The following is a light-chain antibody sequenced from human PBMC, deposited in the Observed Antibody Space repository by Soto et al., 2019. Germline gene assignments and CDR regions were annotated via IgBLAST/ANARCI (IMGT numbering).Light chain of an antibody. Sequence: DIQMTQSPSSLSASVGDRVIITCRASRSISNYLNWYQQKPGRAPKVLISGASALQSRVPSRFSGSGSGTDFTLTISSLQHEDFATYYCQQSYSIPPLSFGGGTKVEIK. CDR2: GAS. V-gene: IGKV1-39*01. CDR1: RSISNY. CDR3: QQSYSIPPLS. J-gene: IGKJ4*01.